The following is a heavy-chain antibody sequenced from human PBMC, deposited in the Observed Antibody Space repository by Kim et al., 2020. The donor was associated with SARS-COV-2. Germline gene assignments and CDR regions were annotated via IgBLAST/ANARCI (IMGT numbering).Heavy chain of an antibody. CDR3: ASLYGDPNY. CDR2: ISYDGSNK. Sequence: GGSLRLSCAASGFTFSSYAMHWVRQAPGKGLEWVAVISYDGSNKYYADSVKGRFTISRDNSKNTLYLQMNSLRAEDTAVYYCASLYGDPNYWGQGTLVTV. D-gene: IGHD4-17*01. V-gene: IGHV3-30*04. CDR1: GFTFSSYA. J-gene: IGHJ4*02.